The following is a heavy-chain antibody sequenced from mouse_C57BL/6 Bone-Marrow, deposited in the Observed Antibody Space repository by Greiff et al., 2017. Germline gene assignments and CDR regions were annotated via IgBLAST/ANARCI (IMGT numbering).Heavy chain of an antibody. CDR1: GFNIKDDY. J-gene: IGHJ3*01. Sequence: EVQLQQSGAELVRPGASVKLSCTASGFNIKDDYMHWVKQRPEHGLEWIGWIDPENGDTEYASKFQGKATITADTSSNTAYLQLSSLTSEDTAVYYCTGGDYGSAWCAYWGQGTLVTVSA. D-gene: IGHD2-4*01. CDR2: IDPENGDT. CDR3: TGGDYGSAWCAY. V-gene: IGHV14-4*01.